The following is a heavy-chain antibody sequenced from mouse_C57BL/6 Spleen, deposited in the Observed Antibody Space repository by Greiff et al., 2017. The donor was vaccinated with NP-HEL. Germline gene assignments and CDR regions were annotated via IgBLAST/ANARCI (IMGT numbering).Heavy chain of an antibody. CDR2: ISSGGSYT. CDR1: GFTFSSYG. Sequence: EVHLVESGGDLVKPGGSLKLSCAASGFTFSSYGMSWVRQTPDKRLEWVATISSGGSYTYYPDSVKGRFTISRDNAKNTLYLQMSSLKSEDSAMYYCARQASNSVAWFAYWGQGTLVTVSA. CDR3: ARQASNSVAWFAY. V-gene: IGHV5-6*01. J-gene: IGHJ3*01. D-gene: IGHD2-5*01.